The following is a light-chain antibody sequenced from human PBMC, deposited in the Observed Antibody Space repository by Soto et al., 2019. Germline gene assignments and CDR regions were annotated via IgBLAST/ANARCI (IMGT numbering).Light chain of an antibody. CDR2: DDN. Sequence: QSLLTQPPSVSAAPGHKVTISCPASSSNIGGNSVSWDQQLPRTAPKLLIYDDNKRPSGIPDRFSGSKSGTSATLGITGFQTGDEADYYCGSWDSSLSAYVFGTGTKVTVL. V-gene: IGLV1-51*01. CDR1: SSNIGGNS. J-gene: IGLJ1*01. CDR3: GSWDSSLSAYV.